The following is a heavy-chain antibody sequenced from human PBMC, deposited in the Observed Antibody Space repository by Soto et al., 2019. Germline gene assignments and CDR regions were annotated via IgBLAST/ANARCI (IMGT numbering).Heavy chain of an antibody. D-gene: IGHD3-22*01. Sequence: PGESLKISCKGSGYSFTIYWIGWVRQMPGRGLEWMGIIYPGDSDTRYSPSFQGQVTISADKSISTAYLQWSSLKASDTAMYYCARGRGNYYDSSGYLDAFDIWGQGTMVTVSS. J-gene: IGHJ3*02. CDR1: GYSFTIYW. CDR3: ARGRGNYYDSSGYLDAFDI. CDR2: IYPGDSDT. V-gene: IGHV5-51*01.